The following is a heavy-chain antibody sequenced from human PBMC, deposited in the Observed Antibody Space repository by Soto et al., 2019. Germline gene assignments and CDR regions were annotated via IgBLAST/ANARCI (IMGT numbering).Heavy chain of an antibody. V-gene: IGHV3-7*01. J-gene: IGHJ4*02. CDR1: GFTFNNYW. CDR2: IKEDGSEK. D-gene: IGHD3-10*01. CDR3: AREMIRGAIITFLLYY. Sequence: QPGGSLRLSCAASGFTFNNYWMSWVRQAPGKGLEWVANIKEDGSEKYYVDSVKGRFTISRDNAKNLLYLQMNSLRAEDTAVYYCAREMIRGAIITFLLYYCAQGTPVTVSA.